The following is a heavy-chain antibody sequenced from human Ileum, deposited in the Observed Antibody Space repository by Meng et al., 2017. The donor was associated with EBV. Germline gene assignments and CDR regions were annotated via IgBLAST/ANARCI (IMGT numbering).Heavy chain of an antibody. V-gene: IGHV7-4-1*02. J-gene: IGHJ4*02. CDR1: GFHCTARG. CDR2: INTKNENP. Sequence: EGQKSVDSVKVACKTSGFHCTARGLNWVRQAPRHALEWLEWINTKNENPTFAQDFTRRFVLSLDTSVNKEYFHINDIQVADTAIYYCDRWTYGGSQGGLDYWGQGTLVTVSS. D-gene: IGHD3-16*01. CDR3: DRWTYGGSQGGLDY.